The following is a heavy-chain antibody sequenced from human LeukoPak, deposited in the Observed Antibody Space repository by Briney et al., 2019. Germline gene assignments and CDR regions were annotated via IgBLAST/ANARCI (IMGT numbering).Heavy chain of an antibody. CDR3: ARGTGRRGSRSARYFDY. J-gene: IGHJ4*02. D-gene: IGHD3-16*01. V-gene: IGHV4-34*01. CDR2: INHSGST. Sequence: SETLSLTCAVYGGSFSGYYWSWIRQPPGKGLEWIGEINHSGSTNYNPSLKSRVTISVDTSKNQFSPKLSSVTAADTAVYYCARGTGRRGSRSARYFDYWGQGTLGTVSS. CDR1: GGSFSGYY.